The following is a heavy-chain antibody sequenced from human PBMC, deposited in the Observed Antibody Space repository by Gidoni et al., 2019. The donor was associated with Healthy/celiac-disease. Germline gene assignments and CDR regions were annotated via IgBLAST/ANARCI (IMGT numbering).Heavy chain of an antibody. Sequence: EVQLVESGGGLVQPGRFLRLSCAAPGFTFDDYAMHWVRQAPGKGLEWVSGISWNSGSIGYADSVKGRFTISRDNAKNSLYLQMNSLRAEDTALYYCAKDMGSNWAFDYWGQGTLVTASS. J-gene: IGHJ4*02. CDR1: GFTFDDYA. CDR2: ISWNSGSI. CDR3: AKDMGSNWAFDY. D-gene: IGHD7-27*01. V-gene: IGHV3-9*01.